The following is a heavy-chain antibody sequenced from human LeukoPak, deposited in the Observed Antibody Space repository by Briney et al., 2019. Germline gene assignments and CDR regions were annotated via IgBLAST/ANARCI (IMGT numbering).Heavy chain of an antibody. CDR2: ISIYNGKT. CDR1: GYRFTSYG. D-gene: IGHD3-22*01. CDR3: ARDEDYYDSSGLVY. J-gene: IGHJ4*02. Sequence: GASVKVSCKTSGYRFTSYGISWVRQAPGQGLEWVGWISIYNGKTYYEQRFQDRVTMTTDTSTSTAYMELRNLRSDDTAVYYCARDEDYYDSSGLVYWGQGTLVTVSS. V-gene: IGHV1-18*01.